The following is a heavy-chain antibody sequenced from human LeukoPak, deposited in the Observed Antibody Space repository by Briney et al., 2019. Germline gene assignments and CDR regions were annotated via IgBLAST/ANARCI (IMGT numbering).Heavy chain of an antibody. J-gene: IGHJ4*02. Sequence: PGGSLILSCAASGFIFSNYAMSWVRQAPGWGLEWVSTITGRGDNTHDADSVKGRFTISRDNSKNTLFLQMDRLRAEDTAVYFCAKRGVVVRVFLVGFHREAYYFDSWGQGAQVTVSS. CDR3: AKRGVVVRVFLVGFHREAYYFDS. D-gene: IGHD3-16*02. CDR2: ITGRGDNT. CDR1: GFIFSNYA. V-gene: IGHV3-23*01.